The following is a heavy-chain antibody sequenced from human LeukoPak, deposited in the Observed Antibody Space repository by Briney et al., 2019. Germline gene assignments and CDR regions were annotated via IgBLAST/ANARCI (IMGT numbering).Heavy chain of an antibody. Sequence: KPSETVSLTCAVYGESFSGYYWTWVRQPPGKGLEWIGDINHSGRTTYNPSLKSRVIISVDTSKNLFSLNLTSVTAADTAVYYCTRPWQRRYYMDVWGKGTTVAVSS. J-gene: IGHJ6*03. V-gene: IGHV4-34*01. CDR3: TRPWQRRYYMDV. CDR1: GESFSGYY. CDR2: INHSGRT.